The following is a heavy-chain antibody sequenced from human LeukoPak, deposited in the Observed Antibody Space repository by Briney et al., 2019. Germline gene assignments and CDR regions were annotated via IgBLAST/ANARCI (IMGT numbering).Heavy chain of an antibody. CDR3: AXXGRGMGSTVRWLDP. V-gene: IGHV3-23*01. CDR1: GFTLSDYA. Sequence: GGSLRLSCAASGFTLSDYAMSWVRQAPGKGLEWVSAISGSGGGTYYADSVKGRFTISRDNSENTLYLEMSSLRAKDTAVYYCAXXGRGMGSTVRWLDPWGQGTLVTVSS. CDR2: ISGSGGGT. D-gene: IGHD3-10*01. J-gene: IGHJ5*02.